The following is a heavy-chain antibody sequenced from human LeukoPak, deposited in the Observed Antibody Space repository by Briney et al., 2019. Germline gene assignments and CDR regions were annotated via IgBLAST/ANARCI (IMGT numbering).Heavy chain of an antibody. CDR2: IIPILGIA. CDR3: ARSFKGRFPPDDY. D-gene: IGHD1-14*01. J-gene: IGHJ4*02. Sequence: ASVKVSCKASGGTFSSYAISWVRQAPGQGLEWMGRIIPILGIANYAQKFQGRVTITADKSTSTAYMELRSLRSEDTAVYYCARSFKGRFPPDDYWGQGTLVTVSS. CDR1: GGTFSSYA. V-gene: IGHV1-69*04.